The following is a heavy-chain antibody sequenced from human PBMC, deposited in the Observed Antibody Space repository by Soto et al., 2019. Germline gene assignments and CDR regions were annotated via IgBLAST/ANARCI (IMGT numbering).Heavy chain of an antibody. J-gene: IGHJ4*02. V-gene: IGHV3-48*02. CDR1: GFTFSDYS. D-gene: IGHD5-18*01. CDR3: ARYHSYAFDN. Sequence: PGGTLRLSCAGSGFTFSDYSINWVRQAPGKGLEWVSYIRTTPSIIVYADSVKGRFTISRDNAKNSMYLQMNSLTDEDTAIYYCARYHSYAFDNWGQGTPVTVSS. CDR2: IRTTPSII.